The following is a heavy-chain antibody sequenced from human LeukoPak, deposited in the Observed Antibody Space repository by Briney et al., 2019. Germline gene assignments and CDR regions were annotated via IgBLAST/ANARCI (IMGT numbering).Heavy chain of an antibody. D-gene: IGHD6-13*01. V-gene: IGHV4-61*08. Sequence: PSQTLSLTCTVSGGSISSGGYYWSWIRQPPGKGLEWIGYIYYSGSTNYNPSLKSRVTISVDTSKNQFSLKLSSVTAADTAVYYCARSVGYSSSWFDYWGQGTLVTVSS. CDR2: IYYSGST. J-gene: IGHJ4*02. CDR3: ARSVGYSSSWFDY. CDR1: GGSISSGGYY.